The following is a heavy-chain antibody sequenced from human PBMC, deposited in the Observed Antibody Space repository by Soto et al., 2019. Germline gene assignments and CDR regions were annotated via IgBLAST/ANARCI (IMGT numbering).Heavy chain of an antibody. Sequence: PSETLSLTCTVSGGSISDNDYYWNWIRQPPGKGLEWIGTISHTGTAYYNPSLESRVGISVDTSENQFSLNLNSVTAADTAVYYCARLVYDNTVSNSFGDDAFDIWGQGTMVT. V-gene: IGHV4-39*01. J-gene: IGHJ3*02. CDR1: GGSISDNDYY. CDR3: ARLVYDNTVSNSFGDDAFDI. CDR2: ISHTGTA. D-gene: IGHD3-22*01.